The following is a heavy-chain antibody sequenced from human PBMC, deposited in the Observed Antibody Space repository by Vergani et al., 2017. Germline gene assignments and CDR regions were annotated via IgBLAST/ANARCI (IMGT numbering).Heavy chain of an antibody. D-gene: IGHD3-16*01. CDR1: GGSMSGYY. CDR3: ASNPRVGGDVVDS. Sequence: QVRLQESGPGLVKPSETLSLTCSVSGGSMSGYYWSWMRQPPGKELEWIGYMYHSGSTNYNPSLETRVTISGDTTKNQFSLKLTSVTAADTAVYFCASNPRVGGDVVDSWGEGTLVTVSS. V-gene: IGHV4-59*12. CDR2: MYHSGST. J-gene: IGHJ4*02.